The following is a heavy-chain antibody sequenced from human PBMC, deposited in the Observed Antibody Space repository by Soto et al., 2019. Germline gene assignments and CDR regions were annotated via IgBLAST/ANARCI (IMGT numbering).Heavy chain of an antibody. CDR3: ARSRNRNSVPNVFDY. CDR1: GYSFTSYW. J-gene: IGHJ4*02. D-gene: IGHD2-8*01. CDR2: IDPRASYG. Sequence: KISCKGSGYSFTSYWITWVRQMPGKGLEWMGTIDPRASYGTYSPSFPGHVTISVDKSINTAYLHWGSLRASDIAIYYCARSRNRNSVPNVFDYWGQGTLVTVSS. V-gene: IGHV5-10-1*01.